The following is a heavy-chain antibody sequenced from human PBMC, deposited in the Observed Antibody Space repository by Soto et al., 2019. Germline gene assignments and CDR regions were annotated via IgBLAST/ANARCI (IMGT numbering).Heavy chain of an antibody. CDR1: GGSISSYY. J-gene: IGHJ3*02. CDR2: IYYSGST. Sequence: SETLSLTCTVSGGSISSYYWSWIRQPPGKGLEWIGYIYYSGSTNYNPSLKSRVTISVDTSKNQFSLKLSSVTAADTAVYYCARVTIFGVVRPDAFDIWGQGTMVTVSS. V-gene: IGHV4-59*01. CDR3: ARVTIFGVVRPDAFDI. D-gene: IGHD3-3*01.